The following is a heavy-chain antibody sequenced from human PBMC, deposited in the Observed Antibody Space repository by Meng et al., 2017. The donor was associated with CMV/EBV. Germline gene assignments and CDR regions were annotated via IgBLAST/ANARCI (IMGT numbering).Heavy chain of an antibody. Sequence: SVKVPCKASGGTFSSYAISWVRQAPGQGLEWMGGIIPILGIANYAQKFQGRVTITADKSTSTAYMELSSLRSEDTAVYYCAASSIPGYSGPDYYYGLDVWGQGTTVTVSS. CDR3: AASSIPGYSGPDYYYGLDV. V-gene: IGHV1-69*10. CDR2: IIPILGIA. D-gene: IGHD5-12*01. CDR1: GGTFSSYA. J-gene: IGHJ6*02.